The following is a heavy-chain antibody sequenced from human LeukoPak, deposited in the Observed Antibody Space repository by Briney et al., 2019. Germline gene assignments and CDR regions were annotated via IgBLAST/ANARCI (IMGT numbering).Heavy chain of an antibody. J-gene: IGHJ4*02. D-gene: IGHD3-22*01. Sequence: GGSLRLSCAASGFTFSPLGMNWVRQAPGRGLEWVSYISSGTSTTYYADSVKGRFTISRDNSKNTLYLQMNSLRTEGTAVYYCARHRGPSLHSSGYFDYWGQGTLVTVSS. CDR3: ARHRGPSLHSSGYFDY. V-gene: IGHV3-48*01. CDR1: GFTFSPLG. CDR2: ISSGTSTT.